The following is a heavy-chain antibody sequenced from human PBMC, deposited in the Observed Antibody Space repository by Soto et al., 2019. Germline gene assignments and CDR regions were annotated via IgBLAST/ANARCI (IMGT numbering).Heavy chain of an antibody. J-gene: IGHJ6*02. Sequence: QVQLVQSGAEVKKPGSSVKVSCKASGGTFSSYAISWVRQAPGQGLEWMGGIIPIFGTANYAQKFQGRVTITADKSTSTAYMELSSLRSEDTAVYYCASGALQRLYYYYGMDVWGQGTTVTVSS. CDR2: IIPIFGTA. V-gene: IGHV1-69*06. D-gene: IGHD4-4*01. CDR3: ASGALQRLYYYYGMDV. CDR1: GGTFSSYA.